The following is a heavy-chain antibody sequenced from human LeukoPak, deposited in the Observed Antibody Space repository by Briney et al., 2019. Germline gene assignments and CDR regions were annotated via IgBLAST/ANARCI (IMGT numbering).Heavy chain of an antibody. V-gene: IGHV3-30*18. J-gene: IGHJ6*02. Sequence: GGSLRLSCAASGFTFSSYGMHWVRQAPGKGLEWVAVISYDGSNKYYADSVKGRFTISRDNSKNTLYLQMNSLRAEDTAVYYCAKDWERFGRSYYGMDVWGQGTTVTVSS. CDR1: GFTFSSYG. CDR3: AKDWERFGRSYYGMDV. CDR2: ISYDGSNK. D-gene: IGHD3-10*01.